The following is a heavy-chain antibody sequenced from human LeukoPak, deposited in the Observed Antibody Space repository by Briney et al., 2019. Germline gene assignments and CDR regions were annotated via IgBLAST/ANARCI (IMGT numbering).Heavy chain of an antibody. CDR2: IIPIFGTA. V-gene: IGHV1-69*06. Sequence: GASVKVSCKASGGTFNSYAISWVRQAPGQGLKWMGGIIPIFGTANYAQKFQGRVTITADKSTSTAYMELSSLRSEDTAVYYCARGLPYYYDSSGYRSFDYWGQGTMVTVSS. CDR3: ARGLPYYYDSSGYRSFDY. J-gene: IGHJ4*02. CDR1: GGTFNSYA. D-gene: IGHD3-22*01.